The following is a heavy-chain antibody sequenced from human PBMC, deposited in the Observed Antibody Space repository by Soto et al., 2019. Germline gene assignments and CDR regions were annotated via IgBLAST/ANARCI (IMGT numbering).Heavy chain of an antibody. CDR1: GYSSSSGYY. Sequence: ASETLSLTCAVSGYSSSSGYYWGWIRQPPGKGLEWIGSIYHSGSTYYNPSLKSRVTISVDTSKNQFSLKLSSVTAADTAVYYCARVDPGGMDVWGQGTTVTVSS. V-gene: IGHV4-38-2*01. CDR2: IYHSGST. J-gene: IGHJ6*02. CDR3: ARVDPGGMDV.